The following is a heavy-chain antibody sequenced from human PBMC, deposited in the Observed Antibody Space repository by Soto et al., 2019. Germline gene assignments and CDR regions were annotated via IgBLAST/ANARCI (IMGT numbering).Heavy chain of an antibody. Sequence: GGSLRLSCAVSGFTVSTYSMHWVRQAPGKGLEWVAVISRDGGTKYYADSVKGRFTISRDNSKNTLYLQMNSLRAEDTAVYYCANRYCISTSCYSRYNWFDPWGQGTLVTVSS. CDR1: GFTVSTYS. V-gene: IGHV3-30*18. D-gene: IGHD2-2*01. CDR3: ANRYCISTSCYSRYNWFDP. J-gene: IGHJ5*02. CDR2: ISRDGGTK.